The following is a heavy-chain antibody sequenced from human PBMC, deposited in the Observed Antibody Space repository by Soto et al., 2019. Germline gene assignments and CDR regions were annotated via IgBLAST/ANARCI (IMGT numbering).Heavy chain of an antibody. CDR1: GGSISSGGYY. Sequence: TLSLTCTVSGGSISSGGYYWSGVRQHPGKGLEWIGYIYYSGSTYYNPSLKSRVTISVDTSKNQFSLRLSSVTAADTAGYYCARDANSSGWYVWFDPWGQGTLVTVSS. D-gene: IGHD6-19*01. J-gene: IGHJ5*02. CDR3: ARDANSSGWYVWFDP. V-gene: IGHV4-31*03. CDR2: IYYSGST.